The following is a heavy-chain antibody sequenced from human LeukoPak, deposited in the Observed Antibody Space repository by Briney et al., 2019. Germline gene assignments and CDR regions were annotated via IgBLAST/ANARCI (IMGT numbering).Heavy chain of an antibody. CDR3: ARWRRYSSSKYYYYYMDV. V-gene: IGHV3-7*01. CDR2: IKQDGSEK. Sequence: GGSLRLSCAATGFTFSSYWMSWVRQAPGKGLEWVANIKQDGSEKYYVDSVKGRFTISRDNAKNSLYLQMNSLRAEDTAVYYCARWRRYSSSKYYYYYMDVWGKGTTVTISS. D-gene: IGHD6-13*01. CDR1: GFTFSSYW. J-gene: IGHJ6*03.